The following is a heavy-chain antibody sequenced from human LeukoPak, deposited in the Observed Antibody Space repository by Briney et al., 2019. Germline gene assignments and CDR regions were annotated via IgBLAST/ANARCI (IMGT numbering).Heavy chain of an antibody. Sequence: PSETLSLTCTVSGGSISSYYWSWIRQPPGKGLEWIVYIYYSGSTNYNPSLKSRVTISVDTSKNQFSLKLSSVTAADTAVYYCARGGIAVAGTVPLFDYWGQGTLVTVSS. CDR1: GGSISSYY. J-gene: IGHJ4*02. D-gene: IGHD6-19*01. CDR2: IYYSGST. V-gene: IGHV4-59*01. CDR3: ARGGIAVAGTVPLFDY.